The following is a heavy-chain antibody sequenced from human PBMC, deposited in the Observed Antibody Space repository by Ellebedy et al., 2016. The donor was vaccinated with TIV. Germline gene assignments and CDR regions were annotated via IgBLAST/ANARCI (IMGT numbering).Heavy chain of an antibody. Sequence: GESLKISXAASSFTFRRFWMSWVRQAPGKGLEWVANINEDGNRDYYVDSVRGRFSISRDNAKNSLYLQMNSLKAEDTAVYYCAREIPGGQADLDYWGRGTRVIVSS. CDR2: INEDGNRD. D-gene: IGHD2-21*01. J-gene: IGHJ4*02. CDR3: AREIPGGQADLDY. V-gene: IGHV3-7*03. CDR1: SFTFRRFW.